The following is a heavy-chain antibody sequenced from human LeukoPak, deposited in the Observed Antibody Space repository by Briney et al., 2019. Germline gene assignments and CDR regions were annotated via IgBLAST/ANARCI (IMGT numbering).Heavy chain of an antibody. Sequence: GESLKISCKGAGYSFTVYGIAWVRQVPGKGLEWVGNIYPGDSDIRYSPSFQGQVTISADRSSSTAYLQWSSLKASDTAMFYCARTPNNSPFDYVSWGQGTLVTVSS. CDR1: GYSFTVYG. CDR3: ARTPNNSPFDYVS. J-gene: IGHJ4*02. CDR2: IYPGDSDI. D-gene: IGHD3-16*01. V-gene: IGHV5-51*01.